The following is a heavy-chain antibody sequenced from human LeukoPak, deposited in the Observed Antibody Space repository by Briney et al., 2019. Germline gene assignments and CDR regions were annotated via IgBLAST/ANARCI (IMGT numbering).Heavy chain of an antibody. CDR2: INHSGST. V-gene: IGHV4-34*01. Sequence: SETLSLTCAVYGGSFSGYYWSWIRQPPGKGLEWIGEINHSGSTNYNPSLKSRVTISVDTSKNQFSLKLSSVTAADTAVYYCARDVGSSGYNAFDIWGQGTMVTVSS. CDR3: ARDVGSSGYNAFDI. D-gene: IGHD3-22*01. CDR1: GGSFSGYY. J-gene: IGHJ3*02.